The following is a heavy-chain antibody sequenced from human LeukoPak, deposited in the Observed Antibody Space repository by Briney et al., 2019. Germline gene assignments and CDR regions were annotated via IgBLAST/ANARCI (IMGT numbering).Heavy chain of an antibody. D-gene: IGHD3-22*01. V-gene: IGHV4-34*01. CDR1: GGSFSGYY. J-gene: IGHJ6*03. CDR3: ARGRGSSGYPYYYYMDV. Sequence: PSETLSLTCAVYGGSFSGYYWSWIRQPPGKGLEWIGEINHSGSTNYNPSLKSRATISVDTSKNQFSLKLSPVTAADTAVYYCARGRGSSGYPYYYYMDVWGKGTAVTVSS. CDR2: INHSGST.